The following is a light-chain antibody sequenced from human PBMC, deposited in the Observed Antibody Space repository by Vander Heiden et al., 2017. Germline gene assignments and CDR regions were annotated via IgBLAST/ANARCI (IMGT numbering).Light chain of an antibody. CDR1: SSNIGNTA. CDR3: AAWDDSLDGGV. V-gene: IGLV1-36*01. CDR2: YDD. J-gene: IGLJ3*02. Sequence: QSVLTQPPSVSEAPRQRVTISSSGSSSNIGNTAVNWYQQRPGRAPKLLIYYDDLLPSGVSDRFAGSKSGTSASLAISGLQSEDEAEYDWAAWDDSLDGGVFGGGTKVTVL.